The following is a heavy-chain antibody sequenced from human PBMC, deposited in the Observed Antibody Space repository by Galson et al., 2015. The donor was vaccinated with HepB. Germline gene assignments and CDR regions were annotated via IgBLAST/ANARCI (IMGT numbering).Heavy chain of an antibody. Sequence: QSGAEVKKPGESLKISCKGSGYSFTSYWIAWVRQMPGKGLEWMGIIYPGDSDTRYSPSFQGQVTISADKSISTAYLQWSSLKASDTAMYYCARGVLQIFGVASRNNWFDLWGQGTLVTVSS. J-gene: IGHJ5*02. CDR1: GYSFTSYW. CDR3: ARGVLQIFGVASRNNWFDL. CDR2: IYPGDSDT. V-gene: IGHV5-51*03. D-gene: IGHD3-3*01.